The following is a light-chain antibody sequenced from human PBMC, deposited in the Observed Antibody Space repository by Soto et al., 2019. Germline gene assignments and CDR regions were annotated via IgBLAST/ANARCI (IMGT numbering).Light chain of an antibody. CDR1: HNIISY. V-gene: IGKV1-39*01. CDR3: QQSYSNPRT. J-gene: IGKJ4*01. Sequence: DLQMTQSPSSLSASVGDRVTITCRASHNIISYLHWYQHKPGKAPKLLIYAASSLQSGVPSRFSGSGSGTDFTLTISSLQPEDFATYYCQQSYSNPRTFGGGTKVEMK. CDR2: AAS.